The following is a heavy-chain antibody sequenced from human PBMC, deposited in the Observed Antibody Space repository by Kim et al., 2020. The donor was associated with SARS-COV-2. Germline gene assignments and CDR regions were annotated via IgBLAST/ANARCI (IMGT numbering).Heavy chain of an antibody. CDR1: GGSISSYY. CDR3: ARGGGSYSSRFDY. Sequence: SETLSLTCTVSGGSISSYYWSWIRQPPGKGLEWIGYIYYSGSTNYNPSLKSRVTISVDTSKNQFPLKLSSVTAADTAVYYCARGGGSYSSRFDYWGQGTLVTVSS. J-gene: IGHJ4*02. D-gene: IGHD1-26*01. CDR2: IYYSGST. V-gene: IGHV4-59*01.